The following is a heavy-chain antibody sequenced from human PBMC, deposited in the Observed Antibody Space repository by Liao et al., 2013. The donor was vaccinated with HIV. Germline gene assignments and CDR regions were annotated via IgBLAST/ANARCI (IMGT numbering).Heavy chain of an antibody. D-gene: IGHD5-24*01. CDR1: GGSISSSSYY. Sequence: QVQLQESGPRLVKPSETLSLTCTVSGGSISSSSYYWGWIRQPPGKGLEWIGSIYYSGSTYYNPSLKSRVTFSVDTSKNQFSLKLSSVTAADTAVYYCAKLGGYNYYYFDSWGQGTLVTVSS. J-gene: IGHJ4*02. CDR2: IYYSGST. V-gene: IGHV4-39*07. CDR3: AKLGGYNYYYFDS.